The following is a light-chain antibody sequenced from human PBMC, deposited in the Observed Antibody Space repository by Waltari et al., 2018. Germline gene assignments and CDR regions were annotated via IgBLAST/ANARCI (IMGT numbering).Light chain of an antibody. CDR3: CSYAGGYYV. J-gene: IGLJ1*01. V-gene: IGLV2-11*01. Sequence: QSALTQPRSVSGSLGQSVTISCTGTTSDVGRYNYVSWYRQYPGKDPKLLIFDFSRRPSVFPSRFSGSKSGNTASLTFSGLQADDEADYSCCSYAGGYYVFGTGTEVTVL. CDR1: TSDVGRYNY. CDR2: DFS.